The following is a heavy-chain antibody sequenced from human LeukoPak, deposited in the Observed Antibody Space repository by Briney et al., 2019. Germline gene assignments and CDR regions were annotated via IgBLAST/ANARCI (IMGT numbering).Heavy chain of an antibody. CDR3: AVDCSSPSCYGQSAFDI. CDR2: IIPIFGTA. Sequence: VASVKVSCKASGGTFSSYAISWVRQAPGQGLEWMGGIIPIFGTANYAQKFQGRVTITTDESTSTAYMELSSLRAEDTAIYYCAVDCSSPSCYGQSAFDIWGQGTMVTVSS. V-gene: IGHV1-69*05. CDR1: GGTFSSYA. J-gene: IGHJ3*02. D-gene: IGHD2-2*01.